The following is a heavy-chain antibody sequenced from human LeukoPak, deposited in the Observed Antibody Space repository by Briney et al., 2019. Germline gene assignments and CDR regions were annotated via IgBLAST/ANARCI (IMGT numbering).Heavy chain of an antibody. Sequence: GGSLRLSCTASGFTFNSYTMSWVREARGKGLEWVVSISGSTNYIYHAASVKGRFSISRDDAQSSVYLQMNSLKDEDTAVYYCARSRSSSPYDKNLNYWGQGTLVTVSS. CDR3: ARSRSSSPYDKNLNY. J-gene: IGHJ4*02. CDR1: GFTFNSYT. V-gene: IGHV3-21*01. D-gene: IGHD3-10*01. CDR2: ISGSTNYI.